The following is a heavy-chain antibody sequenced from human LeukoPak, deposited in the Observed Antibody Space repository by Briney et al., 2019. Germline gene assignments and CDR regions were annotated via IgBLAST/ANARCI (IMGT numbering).Heavy chain of an antibody. J-gene: IGHJ4*02. CDR1: GYTFTGYY. CDR3: AREGSGWYRNFDY. Sequence: ASVKVSCKASGYTFTGYYMHWVRQAPGQGLEWMGRINPNSGGTNYAQKFQGRVTMTRDTSISTAYMELSRLRSDDTAVHYCAREGSGWYRNFDYWGQGTLVTVSS. V-gene: IGHV1-2*06. CDR2: INPNSGGT. D-gene: IGHD6-19*01.